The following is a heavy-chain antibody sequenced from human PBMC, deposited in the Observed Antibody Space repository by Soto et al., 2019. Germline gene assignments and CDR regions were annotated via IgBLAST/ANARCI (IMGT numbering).Heavy chain of an antibody. CDR1: GFTFSSYS. Sequence: PGGSLRLSCAASGFTFSSYSMNWVRQAPGKGLEWVSYISSSSTIYYADSVKGRFTISRDNAKNTLYLQMNSLRAEDTAVYYFAKDHSRAAAGRLPVFPFDYWGQGTLVTVSS. V-gene: IGHV3-48*01. CDR3: AKDHSRAAAGRLPVFPFDY. D-gene: IGHD6-13*01. CDR2: ISSSSTI. J-gene: IGHJ4*02.